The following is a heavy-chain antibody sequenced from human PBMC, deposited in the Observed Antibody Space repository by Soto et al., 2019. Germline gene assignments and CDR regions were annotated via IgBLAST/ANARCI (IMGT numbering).Heavy chain of an antibody. CDR2: INHSGST. Sequence: SETLSLTCAVYGGSFSGYYWSWIRQPPGKGLEWIGEINHSGSTSYNPSLKSRVTISVGTSKNQFSMKLSSVTAADTAVYYCARGQRKEDNWNRHAFDIWGQGTMVTVSS. V-gene: IGHV4-34*01. CDR1: GGSFSGYY. D-gene: IGHD1-20*01. J-gene: IGHJ3*02. CDR3: ARGQRKEDNWNRHAFDI.